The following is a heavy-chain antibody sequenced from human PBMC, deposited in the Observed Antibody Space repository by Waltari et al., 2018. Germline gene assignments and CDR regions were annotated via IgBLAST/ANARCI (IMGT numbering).Heavy chain of an antibody. CDR1: GYTFTSYY. J-gene: IGHJ3*02. CDR3: ARGRRVDTAMVIRAFDI. CDR2: INPSGGST. D-gene: IGHD5-18*01. Sequence: QVQLVQSGAEVKKPGASVKVSCKASGYTFTSYYMHWVRQAPGQGLEWRGIINPSGGSTSYAKKFQGRVTMTRDTSTSTVYMELSSLRSEDTALYYCARGRRVDTAMVIRAFDIWGQGTMVTVSS. V-gene: IGHV1-46*01.